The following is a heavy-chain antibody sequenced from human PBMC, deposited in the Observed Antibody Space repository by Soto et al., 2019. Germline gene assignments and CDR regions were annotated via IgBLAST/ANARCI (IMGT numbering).Heavy chain of an antibody. V-gene: IGHV1-24*01. CDR3: ATFSRDTAMAPDAFDI. J-gene: IGHJ3*02. D-gene: IGHD5-18*01. CDR1: GYTLTELS. CDR2: FDPEDGET. Sequence: ASVKVSCKVSGYTLTELSMHWVRQAPGKGLEWMGGFDPEDGETIYAQKFQGRVTMTEDTSTDAAYMELSSPRSEDTAVYYCATFSRDTAMAPDAFDIWGQGTMVTVSS.